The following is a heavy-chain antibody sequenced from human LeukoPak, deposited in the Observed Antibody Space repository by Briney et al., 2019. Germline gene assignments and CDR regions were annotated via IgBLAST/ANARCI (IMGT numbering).Heavy chain of an antibody. D-gene: IGHD5-12*01. CDR1: RGSIGSRSFY. J-gene: IGHJ5*02. V-gene: IGHV4-39*01. CDR3: ARRTSGGYSGYIDR. Sequence: SETLSLTCNVSRGSIGSRSFYWGWIRQPPGQGLEFIGSIDHSGNTNYNSSLKSRVTISADTSRNQFSLKLRSVTAADTAVYYCARRTSGGYSGYIDRWGVGTLVTVSS. CDR2: IDHSGNT.